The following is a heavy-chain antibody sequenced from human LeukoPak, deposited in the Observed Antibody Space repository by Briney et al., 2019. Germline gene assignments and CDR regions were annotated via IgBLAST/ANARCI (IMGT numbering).Heavy chain of an antibody. CDR2: IYHSGIT. V-gene: IGHV4-31*03. Sequence: SETLSLTCTVSGGSISSGGYYWTWIRQHPGKGLEWIGHIYHSGITYYNPSLKSRVTISIDTSKNQFSLRMSSVTAAETAVYYCARDFGDSGGYDAYDIWGQGTMVTVSS. CDR3: ARDFGDSGGYDAYDI. J-gene: IGHJ3*02. CDR1: GGSISSGGYY. D-gene: IGHD3-22*01.